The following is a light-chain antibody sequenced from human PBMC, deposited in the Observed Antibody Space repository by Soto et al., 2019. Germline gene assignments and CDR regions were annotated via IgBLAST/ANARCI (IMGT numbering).Light chain of an antibody. CDR1: QIISSY. J-gene: IGKJ1*01. Sequence: DIQMTQSPSSLSASVGDRVTITCRASQIISSYLNWYQQTPGKAPKLLIYAASTLQSVVPSRFSSSGSGTDYTLTISSLQPEDFATYYCQQSYTSPRTFGHRTKGEVK. CDR2: AAS. V-gene: IGKV1-39*01. CDR3: QQSYTSPRT.